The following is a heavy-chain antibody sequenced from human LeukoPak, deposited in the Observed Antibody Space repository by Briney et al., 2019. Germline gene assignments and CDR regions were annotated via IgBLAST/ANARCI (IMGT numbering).Heavy chain of an antibody. CDR2: SINNANTYTI. Sequence: GGSLRLSCAASGFIFSDHHMDWVRPAQGTGLALVCRSINNANTYTIEYAASVKGEFTISRDDSKNSLYLQMDSLKTQDTAVYYCARGISSGWSNYYHSYYMDVWGKGTTVTVS. J-gene: IGHJ6*03. D-gene: IGHD6-19*01. V-gene: IGHV3-72*01. CDR3: ARGISSGWSNYYHSYYMDV. CDR1: GFIFSDHH.